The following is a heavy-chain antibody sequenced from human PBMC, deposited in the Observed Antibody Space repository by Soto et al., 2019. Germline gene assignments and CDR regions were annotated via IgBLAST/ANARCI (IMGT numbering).Heavy chain of an antibody. CDR3: ARRRAFGEVEAFDD. V-gene: IGHV3-11*05. D-gene: IGHD3-16*01. Sequence: QVQLVESGGGLVKPAGTLRLSCAGSGIRLSESYINWIRLTPEKGLAWISYIGDSYRHYAASVRGRFTISRDNVQNSVSLEMTNLRVDDTAIYYCARRRAFGEVEAFDDWGPGTLVTVSS. J-gene: IGHJ3*01. CDR1: GIRLSESY. CDR2: IGDSYR.